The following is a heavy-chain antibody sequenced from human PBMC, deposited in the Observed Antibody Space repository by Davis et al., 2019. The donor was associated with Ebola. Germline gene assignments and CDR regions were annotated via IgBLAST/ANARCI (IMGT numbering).Heavy chain of an antibody. CDR2: ISVYNGNT. D-gene: IGHD3-10*01. CDR3: ARAVTMVLPSGWFDP. CDR1: GYTFTRYG. J-gene: IGHJ5*02. Sequence: AASVTVSCKASGYTFTRYGISWVRQAPGQGLEWMGWISVYNGNTNYAQNLQGRVTMTTDTSTSTAYMEVRSLRYDDTAVYYCARAVTMVLPSGWFDPWGQGTLVTVSS. V-gene: IGHV1-18*01.